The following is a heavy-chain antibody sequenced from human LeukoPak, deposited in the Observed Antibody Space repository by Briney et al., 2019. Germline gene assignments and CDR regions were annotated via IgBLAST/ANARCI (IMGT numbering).Heavy chain of an antibody. CDR2: IGGSGGST. Sequence: GGSLRLSCAASGFTFSSYAMSWVRQAPGKGLEWISAIGGSGGSTYYADSVKGRFTISRDNSKNTLYLQMNNLRAEDTAVYYCAKTYDSSGYYYASRPFDYWGQGTLVTVSS. CDR1: GFTFSSYA. D-gene: IGHD3-22*01. J-gene: IGHJ4*02. CDR3: AKTYDSSGYYYASRPFDY. V-gene: IGHV3-23*01.